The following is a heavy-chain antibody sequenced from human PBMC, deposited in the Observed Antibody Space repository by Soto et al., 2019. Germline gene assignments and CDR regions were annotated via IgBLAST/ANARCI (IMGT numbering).Heavy chain of an antibody. Sequence: GGSLRLSCAASGFTFSSYWMHWVRQAPGKGLVWVSRINSDGSSTSYADSVKGRFTISRDNAKNTLYLQMNSLRAEDTAVYYCARDLRRRYSYGYYYYYGMDVWGQGTTVTVS. D-gene: IGHD5-18*01. J-gene: IGHJ6*02. CDR3: ARDLRRRYSYGYYYYYGMDV. CDR1: GFTFSSYW. CDR2: INSDGSST. V-gene: IGHV3-74*01.